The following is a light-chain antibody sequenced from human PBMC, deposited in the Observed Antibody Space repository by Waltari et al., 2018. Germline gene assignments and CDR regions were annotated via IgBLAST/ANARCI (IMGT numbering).Light chain of an antibody. CDR3: QQTYSTPTVT. CDR2: SAS. V-gene: IGKV1-39*01. Sequence: DILMTQSPSSLSATVGDRLTITCQASQNIENYLNWYQQRPGRAPKLLIYSASTLQSGVPPRFSGSGSGTEFTLTITNLQPEDFATYYCQQTYSTPTVTFGQGTRLDIK. J-gene: IGKJ5*01. CDR1: QNIENY.